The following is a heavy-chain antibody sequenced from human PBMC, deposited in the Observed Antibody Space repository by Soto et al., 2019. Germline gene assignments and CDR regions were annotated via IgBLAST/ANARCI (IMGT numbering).Heavy chain of an antibody. J-gene: IGHJ4*02. CDR1: GFTFSSYA. V-gene: IGHV3-30-3*01. CDR2: ISYDGSNK. Sequence: ESGGGVVQPGRSLRLSCAASGFTFSSYAMHWVRQAPGKGLEWVAVISYDGSNKYYADSVKGRFTISRDNSKNTLYLQMNSLRAEDTAVYYCARGGAYYDYIWGSYRQVQFDYWGQGTLVTVSS. CDR3: ARGGAYYDYIWGSYRQVQFDY. D-gene: IGHD3-16*02.